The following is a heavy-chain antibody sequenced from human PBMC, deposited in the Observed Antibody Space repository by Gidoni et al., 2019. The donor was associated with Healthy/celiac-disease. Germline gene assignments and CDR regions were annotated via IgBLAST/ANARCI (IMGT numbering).Heavy chain of an antibody. D-gene: IGHD5-12*01. Sequence: EVQLVESGGVVVQPGGSLRLSCAASGFTFEDYAMHWVRQAPGKGLEWVSLISWDGGSTYYADSVKGRFTISRDNSKNALYLQMNSLRAEDTALYYCAKVGVSGYDLYYFDYWGQGTLVTVSS. CDR3: AKVGVSGYDLYYFDY. CDR1: GFTFEDYA. V-gene: IGHV3-43D*03. J-gene: IGHJ4*02. CDR2: ISWDGGST.